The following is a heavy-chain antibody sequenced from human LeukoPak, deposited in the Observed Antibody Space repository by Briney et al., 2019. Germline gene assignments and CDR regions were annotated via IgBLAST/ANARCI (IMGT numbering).Heavy chain of an antibody. J-gene: IGHJ4*02. V-gene: IGHV5-51*01. CDR2: IYPGDSDT. D-gene: IGHD6-19*01. Sequence: GESLKISCKGSGYSFTSYWIGWVRQMPGKGLEWMGIIYPGDSDTRYSPSFQGQVTISADKSISTAYLQWSSLKASDTAMYYCARLAGRYSSGENYFDYWGQGTLVTVSS. CDR3: ARLAGRYSSGENYFDY. CDR1: GYSFTSYW.